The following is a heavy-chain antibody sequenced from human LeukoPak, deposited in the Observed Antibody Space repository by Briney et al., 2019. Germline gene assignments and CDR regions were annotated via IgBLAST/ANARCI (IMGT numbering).Heavy chain of an antibody. Sequence: SETLSLTCTVSGGSISSGGYYWSWIRQPPGKGLEWIGYIYHSGSTYYNPSLKSRVTISVDRSKNQFSLKLSSVTAADTAVYYCARLGIAVAGTIFDYWGQGTLVTVSS. CDR1: GGSISSGGYY. CDR3: ARLGIAVAGTIFDY. D-gene: IGHD6-19*01. CDR2: IYHSGST. J-gene: IGHJ4*02. V-gene: IGHV4-30-2*01.